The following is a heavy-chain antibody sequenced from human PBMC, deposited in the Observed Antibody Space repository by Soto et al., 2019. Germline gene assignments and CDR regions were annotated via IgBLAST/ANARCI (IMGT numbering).Heavy chain of an antibody. J-gene: IGHJ3*02. V-gene: IGHV5-51*01. CDR1: GYSFTSYW. D-gene: IGHD1-1*01. Sequence: GESLKISCKGSGYSFTSYWIGWVRQMPGKGLEWMGIIYPGDSDTRYSPSFQGQVTISADKSISTAYLQWSSLKASDTAMCYCARLLERPYDAFDIWGQGTMVTVSS. CDR3: ARLLERPYDAFDI. CDR2: IYPGDSDT.